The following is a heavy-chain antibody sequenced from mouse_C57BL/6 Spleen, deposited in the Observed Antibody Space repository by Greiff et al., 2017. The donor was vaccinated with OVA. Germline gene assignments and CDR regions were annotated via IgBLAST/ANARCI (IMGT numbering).Heavy chain of an antibody. CDR2: INPNNGGT. Sequence: VQLQQSGPELVKPGASVKISCKASGYTFTDYYMNWVKQSHGKSLEWIGDINPNNGGTSYNQKFKGKATLTVDKSSSTAYMELRSLTSEDSAVYYCARGTVVAQNYWGQGTTLTVSS. D-gene: IGHD1-1*01. J-gene: IGHJ2*01. CDR1: GYTFTDYY. V-gene: IGHV1-26*01. CDR3: ARGTVVAQNY.